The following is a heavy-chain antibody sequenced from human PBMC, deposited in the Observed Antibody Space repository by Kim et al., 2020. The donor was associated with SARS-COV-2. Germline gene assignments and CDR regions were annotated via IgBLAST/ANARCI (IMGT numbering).Heavy chain of an antibody. D-gene: IGHD6-6*01. CDR3: AKDQEYSSQAGYFDY. CDR2: ISYDGSNK. V-gene: IGHV3-30*18. Sequence: GGSLRLSCAASGFTFSSYGMHWVRQAPGKGLEWVAVISYDGSNKYYADSVKGRFTISRDNSKNTLYLQMNSLRAEDTAVYYCAKDQEYSSQAGYFDYWGQGTLVTVSS. CDR1: GFTFSSYG. J-gene: IGHJ4*02.